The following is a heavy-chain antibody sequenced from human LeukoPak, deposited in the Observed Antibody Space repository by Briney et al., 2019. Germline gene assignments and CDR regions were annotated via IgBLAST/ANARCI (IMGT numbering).Heavy chain of an antibody. CDR2: INPNSGGT. CDR1: GGTFSSYA. D-gene: IGHD3-9*01. Sequence: GASVKVSCKASGGTFSSYAISWVRQAPGQGLEWMGWINPNSGGTNYAQKFQGRVTMTRDTSISTAYMELSRLRSDDTAFYYCARSAPTLTYDILTGYLGYWGQGTLVTVSS. J-gene: IGHJ4*02. V-gene: IGHV1-2*02. CDR3: ARSAPTLTYDILTGYLGY.